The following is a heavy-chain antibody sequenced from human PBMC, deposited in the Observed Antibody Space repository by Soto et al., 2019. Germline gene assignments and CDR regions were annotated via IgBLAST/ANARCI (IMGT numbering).Heavy chain of an antibody. CDR3: ARVISAGVVPAAPGY. V-gene: IGHV1-18*01. J-gene: IGHJ4*02. Sequence: ASVKVSCKASGYTFTSYGISWVRQAPGQGLEWMGWISAYNGNTNYAQKLQGRVTMTTDTSTSTAYMELRSLRSDDTAVYYCARVISAGVVPAAPGYWGQGTLVTVSS. D-gene: IGHD2-2*01. CDR1: GYTFTSYG. CDR2: ISAYNGNT.